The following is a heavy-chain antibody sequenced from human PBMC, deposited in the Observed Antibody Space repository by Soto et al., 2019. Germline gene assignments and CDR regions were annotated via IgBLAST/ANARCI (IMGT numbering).Heavy chain of an antibody. J-gene: IGHJ4*02. CDR3: GRGRSGQIVVFY. CDR1: GYTFTGHY. CDR2: IGPESGAT. D-gene: IGHD1-26*01. Sequence: VMVSCKASGYTFTGHYIHWVRQAPEQGPEWMGEIGPESGATRYAQKIQGRVTMTRDMSITTVYMELNNLSPDDTAVYYCGRGRSGQIVVFYWGQGTPVTVSS. V-gene: IGHV1-2*02.